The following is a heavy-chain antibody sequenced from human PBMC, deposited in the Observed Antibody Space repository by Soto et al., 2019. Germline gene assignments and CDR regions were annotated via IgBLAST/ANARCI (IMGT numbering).Heavy chain of an antibody. D-gene: IGHD6-13*01. CDR2: INHSGGT. CDR1: GGSFSDYY. Sequence: SETLSLTCAVYGGSFSDYYWSWIRQPPGKGLEWIGEINHSGGTNYNPSLKSRVTISVDTSKNQFSLKLTSVTAADTAVYYCGNRAPGYTSSWSDWGQGTLVTVS. V-gene: IGHV4-34*01. CDR3: GNRAPGYTSSWSD. J-gene: IGHJ4*02.